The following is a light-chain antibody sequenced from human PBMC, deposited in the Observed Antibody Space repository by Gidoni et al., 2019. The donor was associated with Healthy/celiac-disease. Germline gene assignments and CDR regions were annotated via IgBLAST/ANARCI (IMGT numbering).Light chain of an antibody. J-gene: IGKJ2*01. Sequence: EIVLTQSPPTLSLSPGVRATLSCRASKSVSSYLAWYQQKTGQDPRLLIYDASNRATGIPARFSGSGSGTDFTLTISSIEPEDFAVYYCQQRSNWPPGYTFGQGTKLEIK. CDR1: KSVSSY. CDR3: QQRSNWPPGYT. CDR2: DAS. V-gene: IGKV3-11*01.